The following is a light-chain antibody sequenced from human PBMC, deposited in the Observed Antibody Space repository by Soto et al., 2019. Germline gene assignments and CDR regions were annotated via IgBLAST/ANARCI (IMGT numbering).Light chain of an antibody. Sequence: MTQSPSSLSASVGARVTITCRASQSISDNVNWYQFQPGQAPKLLIYAASSLQTGVPSRFICSRSGTDFALNTSSLQPADSETYYGQQSYCPPYTFSLGTKVEIK. J-gene: IGKJ2*01. CDR2: AAS. CDR1: QSISDN. V-gene: IGKV1-39*01. CDR3: QQSYCPPYT.